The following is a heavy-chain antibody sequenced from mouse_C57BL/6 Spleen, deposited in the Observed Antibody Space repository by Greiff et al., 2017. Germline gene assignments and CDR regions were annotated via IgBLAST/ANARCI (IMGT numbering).Heavy chain of an antibody. J-gene: IGHJ3*01. D-gene: IGHD3-2*02. Sequence: QVQLLQSGPELVKPGASVKISCKASGYSFTSYYIHWVKQRPGQGLEWIGWIYPGSGNPKYNEKFKGKATLTADTSSSTAYMQLSSLTSEDSAVYYCARSETAQAPWFAYWGQGTLVTVAA. CDR2: IYPGSGNP. V-gene: IGHV1-66*01. CDR3: ARSETAQAPWFAY. CDR1: GYSFTSYY.